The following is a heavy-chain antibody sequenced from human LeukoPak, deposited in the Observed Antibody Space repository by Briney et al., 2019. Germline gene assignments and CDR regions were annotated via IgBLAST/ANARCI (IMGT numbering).Heavy chain of an antibody. CDR3: AQGGHDFNPFYC. J-gene: IGHJ4*02. CDR1: GFTFTTYA. Sequence: GGSLRLSCAASGFTFTTYAMGWARQAPGEGLEWVSSIKGGGGGPFYADSVRGRFTISRDKTKNTLYLQLNSLRVEDTAVYFCAQGGHDFNPFYCWGQGTLVTVSS. CDR2: IKGGGGGP. V-gene: IGHV3-23*01. D-gene: IGHD2-21*02.